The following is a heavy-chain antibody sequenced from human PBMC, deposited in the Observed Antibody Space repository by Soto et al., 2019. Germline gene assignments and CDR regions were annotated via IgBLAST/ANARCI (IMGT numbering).Heavy chain of an antibody. CDR3: ARAGFSVSRIDY. J-gene: IGHJ4*02. D-gene: IGHD2-2*01. CDR2: IYYSGST. Sequence: SETLSLTCTVSGGSVSSGSYYWSWIRQPPGKGLEWIGYIYYSGSTNYNPSLKSRVTISVDTSKNQFSLKLSSVAAADTAVYYCARAGFSVSRIDYWGQGTLVTVSS. CDR1: GGSVSSGSYY. V-gene: IGHV4-61*01.